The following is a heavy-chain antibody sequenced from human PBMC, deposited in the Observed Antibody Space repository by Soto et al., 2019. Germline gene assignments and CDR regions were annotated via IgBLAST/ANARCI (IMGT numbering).Heavy chain of an antibody. D-gene: IGHD2-15*01. CDR2: MSYDGSNK. J-gene: IGHJ4*02. CDR3: ARFKGCSDGSCYPYFDY. CDR1: GFTFSSYA. Sequence: QVQLVESGGGVVQPGRSLRLSCAASGFTFSSYAMHWVRQAPGKGLEWVAVMSYDGSNKYYADSVKGRFTISRDNSKNTLYLQMNSLRAEDTAVYYCARFKGCSDGSCYPYFDYWGQGTLVTVSS. V-gene: IGHV3-30-3*01.